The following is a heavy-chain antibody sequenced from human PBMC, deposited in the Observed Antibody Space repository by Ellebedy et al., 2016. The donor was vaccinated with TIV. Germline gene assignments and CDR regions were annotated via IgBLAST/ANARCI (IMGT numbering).Heavy chain of an antibody. CDR2: ISYAGSNQ. CDR3: ARGWTVTTQFNY. CDR1: GFTFSSYA. J-gene: IGHJ4*02. Sequence: GGSLRLSCAASGFTFSSYAMHWVRQAPGKGLEWVAVISYAGSNQYYPDSVKGRFTISRDNSKNTLYLQMNSLRAEDTAVYYCARGWTVTTQFNYWGQGTLVTVSS. V-gene: IGHV3-30-3*01. D-gene: IGHD4-17*01.